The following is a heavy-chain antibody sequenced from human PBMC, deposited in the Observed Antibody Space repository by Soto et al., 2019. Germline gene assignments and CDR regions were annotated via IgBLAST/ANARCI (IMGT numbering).Heavy chain of an antibody. CDR1: GYTSTSFY. CDR2: IFPSGGST. D-gene: IGHD1-7*01. J-gene: IGHJ4*02. V-gene: IGHV1-46*01. Sequence: ASVKVSCKASGYTSTSFYVHWVRQAPGQGLEWMGIIFPSGGSTSYAQKFQGRVTMTSDTSTSTVYMELSSLRSEDTAVYYCARDRGGYNWNYSFDFWGQGTLVTVSS. CDR3: ARDRGGYNWNYSFDF.